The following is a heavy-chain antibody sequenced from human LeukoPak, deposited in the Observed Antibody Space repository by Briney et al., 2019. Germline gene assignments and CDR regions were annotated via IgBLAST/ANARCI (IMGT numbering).Heavy chain of an antibody. V-gene: IGHV3-11*03. CDR3: ASRYYYGAGSYYRY. CDR2: ISSSGSYT. CDR1: GFSFSDYY. J-gene: IGHJ4*02. D-gene: IGHD3-10*01. Sequence: PGGSLRLSCAASGFSFSDYYMSWIRQAPGKGLEWVSYISSSGSYTNYADSVKGRFTISRDNAKNSLYLQMNSLRAEDTAVYCCASRYYYGAGSYYRYWGQGTLVTVSS.